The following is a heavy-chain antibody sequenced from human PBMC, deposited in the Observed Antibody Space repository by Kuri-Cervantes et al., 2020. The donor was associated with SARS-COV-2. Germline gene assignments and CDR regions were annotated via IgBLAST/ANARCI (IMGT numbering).Heavy chain of an antibody. CDR3: ARDAGEHLVQFFMDV. J-gene: IGHJ6*02. Sequence: GESLKISCAASGFTVSSNYMHWVRQTPGKGLEWVAIISYNGRNRYFADSVKGRLTVSRDNSKNTVYLQMNNLRAEDTAVYYCARDAGEHLVQFFMDVWGQGTAVTVSS. CDR1: GFTVSSNY. D-gene: IGHD6-6*01. V-gene: IGHV3-30*03. CDR2: ISYNGRNR.